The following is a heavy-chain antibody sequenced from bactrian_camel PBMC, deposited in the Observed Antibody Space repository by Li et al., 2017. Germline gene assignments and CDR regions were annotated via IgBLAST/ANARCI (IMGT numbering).Heavy chain of an antibody. V-gene: IGHV3S1*01. J-gene: IGHJ4*01. CDR3: AARTGGCGMKFYAGPYDY. D-gene: IGHD5*01. CDR2: IAARTADT. Sequence: VQLVESGGDSVQAGGSLRLSCAVSGQRSSSICLGWFRQAPGKEREGVAAIAARTADTYYADSVKGRFTISRDNAKNSLYLEMNNLKPEDTAMYYCAARTGGCGMKFYAGPYDYWGRGTQVTVS. CDR1: GQRSSSIC.